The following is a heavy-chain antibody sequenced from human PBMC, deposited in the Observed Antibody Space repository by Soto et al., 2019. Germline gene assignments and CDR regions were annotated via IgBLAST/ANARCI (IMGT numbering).Heavy chain of an antibody. D-gene: IGHD3-3*01. CDR2: ISYDGSNK. CDR1: GFTFSSYA. J-gene: IGHJ6*02. V-gene: IGHV3-30-3*01. CDR3: ARDLRFTIFGVVINSPEYYYYGMDV. Sequence: LRLSCAASGFTFSSYAMHWVRRAPGKGLEWVAVISYDGSNKYYADSVKGRFTISRDNSKNTLYLQMNSLRAEDTAVYYCARDLRFTIFGVVINSPEYYYYGMDVWGQGTTVTVSS.